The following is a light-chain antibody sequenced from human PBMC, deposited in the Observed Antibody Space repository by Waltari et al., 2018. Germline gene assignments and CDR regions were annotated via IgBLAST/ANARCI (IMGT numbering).Light chain of an antibody. Sequence: QSVLTQPPSVSGAPGQRVTISCTGSSSHIGAGYDVQWYQQLPGTAPKLRFYEYTHRPSGVPDRSSGAKSGTSASLASTGLQAEDEADYYCQSYDSSLSGSWVFGGGTKLTVL. V-gene: IGLV1-40*01. CDR1: SSHIGAGYD. CDR3: QSYDSSLSGSWV. CDR2: EYT. J-gene: IGLJ3*02.